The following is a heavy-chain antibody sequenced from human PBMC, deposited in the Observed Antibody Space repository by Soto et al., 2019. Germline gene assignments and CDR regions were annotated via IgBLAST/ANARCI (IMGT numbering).Heavy chain of an antibody. Sequence: LSEPLSLTCNVSGGSISRSSYYWGWIRQPPGKGLEWIGSMYYSGSTYYNPSLKSRVTISIDTPKNQLSLKLTSLTAADTAVYYCASRDPGTSVDYWGQGTLVTVSS. J-gene: IGHJ4*02. CDR2: MYYSGST. V-gene: IGHV4-39*01. D-gene: IGHD1-7*01. CDR1: GGSISRSSYY. CDR3: ASRDPGTSVDY.